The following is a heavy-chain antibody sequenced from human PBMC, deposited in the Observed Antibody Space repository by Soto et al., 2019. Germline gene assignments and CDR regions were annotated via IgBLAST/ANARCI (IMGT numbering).Heavy chain of an antibody. V-gene: IGHV3-33*01. D-gene: IGHD2-21*02. CDR3: ARDPIYCGGDCYPGGMDV. Sequence: GGSLRLSCAASGFTFSSYGMHWVRQAPGKGLEWVAVIWYDGSNKYYADSVKGRFTISRDNSKNTLYLQMNSLRAEDTAVYYCARDPIYCGGDCYPGGMDVWGQGTTVTVS. CDR1: GFTFSSYG. CDR2: IWYDGSNK. J-gene: IGHJ6*02.